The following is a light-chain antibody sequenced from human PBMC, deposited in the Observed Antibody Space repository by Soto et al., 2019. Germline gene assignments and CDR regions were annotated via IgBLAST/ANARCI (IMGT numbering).Light chain of an antibody. Sequence: AIRMTQSPSSFSASTGDRVTITCRASQVICSYLAWYQQKPGKAPKLLIYAASTLQSGVPSRCSGSGSGTDFTLTISCLQSEDFATYYCQQYYSYPSYTFGQGTKLEIK. V-gene: IGKV1-8*01. CDR1: QVICSY. J-gene: IGKJ2*01. CDR2: AAS. CDR3: QQYYSYPSYT.